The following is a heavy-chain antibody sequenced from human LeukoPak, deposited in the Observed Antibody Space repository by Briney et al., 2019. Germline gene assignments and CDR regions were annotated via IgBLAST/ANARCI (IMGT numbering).Heavy chain of an antibody. CDR2: IYYSGST. V-gene: IGHV4-59*01. Sequence: SETLSLTCTVSGGSISSYYWSWFRQPPGKGLEWIGYIYYSGSTNYNPSLKSRVTISVDTSKNQFSLKLSSVTAADTAVYYCARIFDGPFDPWGQGTLVTVSS. CDR1: GGSISSYY. CDR3: ARIFDGPFDP. J-gene: IGHJ5*02. D-gene: IGHD3-9*01.